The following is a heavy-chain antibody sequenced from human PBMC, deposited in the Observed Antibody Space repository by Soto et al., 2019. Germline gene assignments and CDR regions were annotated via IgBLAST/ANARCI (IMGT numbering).Heavy chain of an antibody. D-gene: IGHD3-10*01. CDR3: AGGGGWVGDPSFDS. CDR2: TNAGNGNK. V-gene: IGHV1-3*01. CDR1: GYTFTSYT. J-gene: IGHJ4*02. Sequence: QVQLVQSGAEVKKPGASVKVSCQASGYTFTSYTLHWVRQAPGQGPEWMGWTNAGNGNKKYSQRFQGRLPITSDRSASTAYMELSSLNFEDTAVYYCAGGGGWVGDPSFDSWGQGTLVTVSS.